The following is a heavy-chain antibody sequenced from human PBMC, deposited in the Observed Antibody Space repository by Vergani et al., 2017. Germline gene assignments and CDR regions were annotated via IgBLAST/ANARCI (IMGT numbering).Heavy chain of an antibody. CDR2: IIPIFGTA. CDR3: AGDRVGAPLDAFDI. D-gene: IGHD1-26*01. CDR1: GGTFSSYA. J-gene: IGHJ3*02. V-gene: IGHV1-69*13. Sequence: QVQLVQSGAEVKKPGSSVKVSCKASGGTFSSYAISWVRQAPGQGLEWMGGIIPIFGTANYAQKFQGRVKITADESTSTAYMELSSLRSEDTAVYYCAGDRVGAPLDAFDIWGQGTMVTVSS.